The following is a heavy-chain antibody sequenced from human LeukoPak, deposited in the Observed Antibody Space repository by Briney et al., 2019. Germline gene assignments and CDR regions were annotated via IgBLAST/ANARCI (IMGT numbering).Heavy chain of an antibody. Sequence: GGSLRLSCAASGFTFSNTAMSWVRQAPGKGLEWLSIISGSGLNAYYADSVKGRFTISRDNSKSTLFLQMNSLRAEDTALYYCVKRTMAGVLERRTYYFDYWGQGSLVTVSS. CDR3: VKRTMAGVLERRTYYFDY. J-gene: IGHJ4*02. CDR2: ISGSGLNA. CDR1: GFTFSNTA. D-gene: IGHD2-2*01. V-gene: IGHV3-23*01.